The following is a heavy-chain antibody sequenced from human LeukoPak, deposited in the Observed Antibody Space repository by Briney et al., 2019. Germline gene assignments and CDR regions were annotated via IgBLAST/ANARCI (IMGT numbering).Heavy chain of an antibody. D-gene: IGHD3-10*02. J-gene: IGHJ6*04. Sequence: GGSLRLSCAASGFSFNTYSMTWVRQAPGKGLEWVSIISRTSESTFYADSVRGRFTISRDNAKNSLYLQMNSLRAEDTAVYYCAELGITMIGGVWGKGTTVTVSS. CDR2: ISRTSEST. CDR1: GFSFNTYS. V-gene: IGHV3-21*01. CDR3: AELGITMIGGV.